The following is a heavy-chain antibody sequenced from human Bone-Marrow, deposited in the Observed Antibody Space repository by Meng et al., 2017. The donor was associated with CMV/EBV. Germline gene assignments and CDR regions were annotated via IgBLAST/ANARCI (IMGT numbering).Heavy chain of an antibody. J-gene: IGHJ6*02. Sequence: GESLKISCAASGFTFSSFYMSWVLQTPGKGLEWVSSISSSSKSIYYAHSLKGRFTISRDNAKNSLYLQMNSLRAEDTAVYYCARVAAAGRGMDVWGPGTTVTVSS. CDR2: ISSSSKSI. CDR1: GFTFSSFY. V-gene: IGHV3-21*01. CDR3: ARVAAAGRGMDV. D-gene: IGHD6-13*01.